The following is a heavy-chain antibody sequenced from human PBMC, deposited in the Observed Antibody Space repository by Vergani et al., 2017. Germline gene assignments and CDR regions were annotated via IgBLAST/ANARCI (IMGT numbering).Heavy chain of an antibody. J-gene: IGHJ2*01. Sequence: QVQLQESGPGLVKPSQTLSLTCTVSGGSISSGDYYWSWIRQPPGKGLEWIGYIYYSGSTYYNPSHKSRVTISVDTSKNQFSLKLSSVTAAATAVYYCASSFYDSSGYYSFTTDWYFDLCGRGTLVTVSS. V-gene: IGHV4-30-4*01. CDR1: GGSISSGDYY. CDR3: ASSFYDSSGYYSFTTDWYFDL. CDR2: IYYSGST. D-gene: IGHD3-22*01.